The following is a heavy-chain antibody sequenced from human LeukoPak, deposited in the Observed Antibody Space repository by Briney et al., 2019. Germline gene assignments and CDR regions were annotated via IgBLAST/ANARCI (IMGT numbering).Heavy chain of an antibody. CDR1: GFTFSSYA. CDR2: ISNSDGST. Sequence: GGSLRLSCAASGFTFSSYAMNWVRQAPGKGLEWVSSISNSDGSTYYADFVKGRFTISRDNSKNTLHLQMNSLRAEDTAVYYCAKSLGVGGYTRYKGFDQWGQGTLVTVPS. D-gene: IGHD5-24*01. V-gene: IGHV3-23*01. CDR3: AKSLGVGGYTRYKGFDQ. J-gene: IGHJ4*02.